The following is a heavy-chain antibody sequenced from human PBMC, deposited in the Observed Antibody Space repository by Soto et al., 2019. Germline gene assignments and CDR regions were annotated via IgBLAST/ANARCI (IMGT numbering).Heavy chain of an antibody. D-gene: IGHD6-19*01. V-gene: IGHV4-38-2*02. Sequence: PSETLSLTCTVSGDSISRGSYWGWIRQPPGEGPEWIASIYHGGTTFYNPSLKSRVSISVDSSKNQFSLSLTSVTAADTATYYCARVHVMVVAGSTFDYWGPGTLVTVSS. J-gene: IGHJ4*03. CDR3: ARVHVMVVAGSTFDY. CDR1: GDSISRGSY. CDR2: IYHGGTT.